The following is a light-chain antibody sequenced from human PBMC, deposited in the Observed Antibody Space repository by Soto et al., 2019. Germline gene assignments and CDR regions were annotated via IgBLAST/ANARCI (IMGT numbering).Light chain of an antibody. V-gene: IGKV3-20*01. Sequence: EIVLTQSPGTLSLSPGERATLSCRASQSVSRAYLAWYQQKPGQAPRLLIYGASTRATGIPARFSGSGSGREFTLTISRLEPEDFAVYYCQQYGSSPWTFGQGTKVDIK. CDR3: QQYGSSPWT. CDR1: QSVSRAY. CDR2: GAS. J-gene: IGKJ1*01.